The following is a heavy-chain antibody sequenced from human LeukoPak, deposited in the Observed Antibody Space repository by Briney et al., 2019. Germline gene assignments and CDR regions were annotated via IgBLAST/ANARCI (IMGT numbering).Heavy chain of an antibody. V-gene: IGHV3-23*01. CDR1: GFTFSDSA. CDR3: AKASWYYDSSGYYDY. J-gene: IGHJ4*02. CDR2: ISSSGGST. D-gene: IGHD3-22*01. Sequence: GGSLRLSCEASGFTFSDSAMSWVRQAPGKGLEWVSAISSSGGSTYYADSVKGRFTISRDNSKNTLYLQMNSLRAEDTAVYYCAKASWYYDSSGYYDYWGQGTLVTVSS.